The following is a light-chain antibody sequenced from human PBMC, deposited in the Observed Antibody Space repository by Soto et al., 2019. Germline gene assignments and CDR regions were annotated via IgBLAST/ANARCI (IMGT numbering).Light chain of an antibody. V-gene: IGKV1-39*01. Sequence: DIQMTQSPSALSGSVGDRVTITCRASQTISSWLAWYQQKLGKAPKLLIYAASSLQSGVPSRFSGSGSGTDFTLTISSLQPEDFATYYCQQSYSTPPRTFGQGTKVDIK. CDR3: QQSYSTPPRT. CDR1: QTISSW. J-gene: IGKJ1*01. CDR2: AAS.